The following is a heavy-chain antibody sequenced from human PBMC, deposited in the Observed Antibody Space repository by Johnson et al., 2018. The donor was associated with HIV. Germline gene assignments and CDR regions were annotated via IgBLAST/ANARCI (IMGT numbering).Heavy chain of an antibody. CDR3: ASLYSGYDNDAFDI. CDR1: GFTFSDYY. Sequence: VQLVESGGGLVKPGGSLRLSCAASGFTFSDYYMSWIRQAPGKGLEWVSVIYSGGSTFNAHSVKGRFTISRDNSKNTLYLQMNSLRAEDTAVYYCASLYSGYDNDAFDIWGQGTMVTVSS. D-gene: IGHD5-12*01. CDR2: IYSGGST. J-gene: IGHJ3*02. V-gene: IGHV3-66*01.